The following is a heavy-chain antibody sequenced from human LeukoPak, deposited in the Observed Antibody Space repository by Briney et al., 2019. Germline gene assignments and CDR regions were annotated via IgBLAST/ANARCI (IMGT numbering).Heavy chain of an antibody. Sequence: PGGSLRLSCAASDFSFITYAMSWVRQAPGKGLEWVSTISGVGDATYYADSVKGRFTTSRDNSKNTVDLLMNSLGAEDTAVYYCARDSLMLRGPLVIYYFDFWGQGTLVTVSS. J-gene: IGHJ4*02. CDR1: DFSFITYA. CDR3: ARDSLMLRGPLVIYYFDF. CDR2: ISGVGDAT. V-gene: IGHV3-23*01. D-gene: IGHD3-10*01.